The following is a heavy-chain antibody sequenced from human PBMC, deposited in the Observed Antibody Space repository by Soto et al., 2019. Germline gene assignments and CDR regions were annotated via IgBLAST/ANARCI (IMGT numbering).Heavy chain of an antibody. V-gene: IGHV4-39*01. D-gene: IGHD6-6*01. CDR3: ARQVFEQLVGLIWFDP. CDR1: GGSISSSSYY. Sequence: SETLSLTCTVSGGSISSSSYYWGWIRQPPGKGLEWIGSIYYSGSTYYNPSLKSRVTISVDTSKNQFSLKLSSVTAADTAVYYCARQVFEQLVGLIWFDPWGQGTLVTVSS. J-gene: IGHJ5*02. CDR2: IYYSGST.